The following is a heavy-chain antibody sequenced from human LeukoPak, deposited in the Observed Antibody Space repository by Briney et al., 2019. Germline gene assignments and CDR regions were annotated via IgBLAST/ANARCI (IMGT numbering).Heavy chain of an antibody. CDR3: ARNPRWFGELLNPFDY. Sequence: GGSLRLSCAASGFTFSSYEMNWVRQAPGKGLEWVSYISASGATIYYADSVKGRFTISRDNAKNSLYLQMNSLRAEDTAVYYCARNPRWFGELLNPFDYRGQGTLVTVSS. CDR1: GFTFSSYE. CDR2: ISASGATI. J-gene: IGHJ4*02. D-gene: IGHD3-10*01. V-gene: IGHV3-48*03.